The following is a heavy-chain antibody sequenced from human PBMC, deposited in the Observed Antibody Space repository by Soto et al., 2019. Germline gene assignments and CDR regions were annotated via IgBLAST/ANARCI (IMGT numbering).Heavy chain of an antibody. CDR2: IYYSGST. CDR1: GGSISSGGYY. J-gene: IGHJ4*02. V-gene: IGHV4-31*03. Sequence: SETLSLTCTVSGGSISSGGYYWSWIRQHPGKGLEWIGYIYYSGSTYYNPSLKSRVTISVDTSKNQFSLKLSAVTTADTAVYYCATRPPGGPYRGVFDYWSQGTLVTVSS. CDR3: ATRPPGGPYRGVFDY. D-gene: IGHD3-10*01.